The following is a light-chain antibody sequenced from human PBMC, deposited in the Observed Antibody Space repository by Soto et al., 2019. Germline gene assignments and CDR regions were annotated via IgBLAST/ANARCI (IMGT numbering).Light chain of an antibody. J-gene: IGKJ1*01. Sequence: DIQMTQSPSTLSASVGDRVTITCRASQSICSWLAWYQQKPGKAPKLLIYDASSLESGVPSRFSGSGSGTEFTLTISSLQPDDFATYYCQHYNSYSQTFGQGTKVEIK. V-gene: IGKV1-5*01. CDR2: DAS. CDR3: QHYNSYSQT. CDR1: QSICSW.